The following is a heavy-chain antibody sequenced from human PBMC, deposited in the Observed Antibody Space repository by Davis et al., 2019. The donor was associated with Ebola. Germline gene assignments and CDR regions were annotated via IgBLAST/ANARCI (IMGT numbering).Heavy chain of an antibody. V-gene: IGHV3-73*01. D-gene: IGHD4/OR15-4a*01. CDR2: IRSKANNYAT. J-gene: IGHJ4*02. CDR3: TTHYGGCVEN. Sequence: GESLKISCAASGFTFSGSAMHWVRQASGKGLEWVGRIRSKANNYATAYAASVKGRFIISRDDSKNTAYLQMNSLKTEDTAVYYCTTHYGGCVENWGQGTLVTVSS. CDR1: GFTFSGSA.